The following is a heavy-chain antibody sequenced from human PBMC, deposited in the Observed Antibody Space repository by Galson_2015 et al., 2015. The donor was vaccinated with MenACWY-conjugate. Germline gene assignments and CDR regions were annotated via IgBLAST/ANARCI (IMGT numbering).Heavy chain of an antibody. CDR1: GFTFSSYA. D-gene: IGHD2/OR15-2a*01. J-gene: IGHJ4*02. Sequence: SLRLSCAASGFTFSSYAMSWVRQAPGKGLEWVSAISGSGGSTYYADSVKGRFTISRDNSKNTLYLQMNSLRSENTAVYYCARKLLRRFDYWGQGTLVTVSS. V-gene: IGHV3-23*01. CDR2: ISGSGGST. CDR3: ARKLLRRFDY.